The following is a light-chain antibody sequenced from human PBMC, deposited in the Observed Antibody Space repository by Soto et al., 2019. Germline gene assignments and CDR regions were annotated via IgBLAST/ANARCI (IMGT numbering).Light chain of an antibody. CDR2: GNT. CDR3: QTYDSSLSGLDV. V-gene: IGLV1-40*01. Sequence: QSVLTQPPSISGAPGQTVTISCTGSSSNIGAGSDVSWYHQLPGTAPKLLIYGNTNRPSGVPDRFSGSKSGTSASRAIAGVHTEDEGDYYCQTYDSSLSGLDVFGTGTKLTVL. CDR1: SSNIGAGSD. J-gene: IGLJ1*01.